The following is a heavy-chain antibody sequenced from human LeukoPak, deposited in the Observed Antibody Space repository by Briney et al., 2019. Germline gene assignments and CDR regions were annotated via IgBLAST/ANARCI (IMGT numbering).Heavy chain of an antibody. V-gene: IGHV5-51*01. CDR3: VRADLNYDSLTGDDTPYYYYGMDV. J-gene: IGHJ6*02. CDR1: GYSFTKYW. Sequence: GKSLKISCQASGYSFTKYWIGWERQRPGKGLEWMGIIHPDDSDTRISPSFQGQVTISADKSIRTAYLQWSSLKASDTAMYYCVRADLNYDSLTGDDTPYYYYGMDVWGQGSTVTVSS. D-gene: IGHD3-9*01. CDR2: IHPDDSDT.